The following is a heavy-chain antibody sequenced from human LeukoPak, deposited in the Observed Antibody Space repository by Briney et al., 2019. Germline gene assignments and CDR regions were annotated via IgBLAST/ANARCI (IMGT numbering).Heavy chain of an antibody. D-gene: IGHD3-22*01. CDR2: ISAYNGNT. CDR3: ARVLSDSDAFDI. J-gene: IGHJ3*02. Sequence: VASVKVSCKASGYTFTSYDINWVRQATGQGLEWMGWISAYNGNTNYAQKLQGRVTMTTDTSTSTAYMELRSLRSDDTAVYYCARVLSDSDAFDIWGQGTMVTVSS. V-gene: IGHV1-18*01. CDR1: GYTFTSYD.